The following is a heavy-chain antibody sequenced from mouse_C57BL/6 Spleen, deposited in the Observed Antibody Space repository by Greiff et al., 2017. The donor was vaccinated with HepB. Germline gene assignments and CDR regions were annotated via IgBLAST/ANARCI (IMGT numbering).Heavy chain of an antibody. J-gene: IGHJ2*01. V-gene: IGHV1-15*01. D-gene: IGHD3-2*02. CDR2: IDPETGGT. CDR3: TGAPASGNYFDY. CDR1: GYTFTDYE. Sequence: QVQLKESGAELVRPGASVTLSCKASGYTFTDYEMHWVKQTPVHGLEWIGAIDPETGGTAYNQKFKGKAILTADKSSSTAYMELRSLTSEDSAVYYCTGAPASGNYFDYWGQGTTLTVSS.